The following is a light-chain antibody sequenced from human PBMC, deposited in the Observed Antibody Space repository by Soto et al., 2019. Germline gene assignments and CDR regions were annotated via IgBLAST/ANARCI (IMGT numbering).Light chain of an antibody. Sequence: DIPMTQSPSSLSASVGDRVTITCRASQSIGSYLNWYQHKPGRAPKVLIFAASSLQSEVPSRFSGSGSVAEFTLTISNLQPEDCATYYCQQSYTTPRTFGQGTRLEIK. CDR2: AAS. CDR3: QQSYTTPRT. CDR1: QSIGSY. V-gene: IGKV1-39*01. J-gene: IGKJ2*01.